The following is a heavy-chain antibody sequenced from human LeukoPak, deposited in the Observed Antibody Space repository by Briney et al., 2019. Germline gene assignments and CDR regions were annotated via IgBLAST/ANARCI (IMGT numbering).Heavy chain of an antibody. V-gene: IGHV3-7*03. Sequence: GGSLRLSSAASGFTFSSYWMSWVRQAPGKGLEWVANIKQDGSEIYYVDSVKGRFTISRDNAKNSLYLQMNSLRAEDTAVYYCARRHPYIVLMVYAIYFDCWGQGTLVTVSS. CDR3: ARRHPYIVLMVYAIYFDC. CDR2: IKQDGSEI. D-gene: IGHD2-8*01. CDR1: GFTFSSYW. J-gene: IGHJ4*02.